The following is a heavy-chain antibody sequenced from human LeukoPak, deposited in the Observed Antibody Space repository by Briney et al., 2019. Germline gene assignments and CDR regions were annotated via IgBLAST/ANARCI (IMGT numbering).Heavy chain of an antibody. V-gene: IGHV4-38-2*02. CDR2: IYHSGST. J-gene: IGHJ6*03. CDR3: ARGLEAAAGTPGYYYYMDV. CDR1: GYSISSGYY. Sequence: PSETLSLTCTVSGYSISSGYYWGWIRQPPGKGLEWIGSIYHSGSTYYNPSLKSRVTISVDTSKNQFSLKLSSVTAADTAVYYCARGLEAAAGTPGYYYYMDVWGKGTTVTVSS. D-gene: IGHD6-13*01.